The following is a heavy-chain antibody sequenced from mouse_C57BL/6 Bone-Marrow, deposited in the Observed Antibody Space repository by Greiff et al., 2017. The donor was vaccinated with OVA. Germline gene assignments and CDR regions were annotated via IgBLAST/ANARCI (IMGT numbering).Heavy chain of an antibody. CDR1: GYTFTSSD. Sequence: QVQLKESGPELVKPGASVKLSCKASGYTFTSSDINWVTPSPCPVLSLIGWISPRAGSPKYNEKFKGKATLTVDTSSSTAYMELHSLTSEDSAVYFCARGDYWGQGTTLTVSS. CDR2: ISPRAGSP. V-gene: IGHV1-85*01. J-gene: IGHJ2*01. CDR3: ARGDY.